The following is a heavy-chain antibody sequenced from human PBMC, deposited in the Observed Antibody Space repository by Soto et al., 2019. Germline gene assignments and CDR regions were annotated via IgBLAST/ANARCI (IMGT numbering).Heavy chain of an antibody. CDR3: VRATYFSDSSGYSRCFYY. J-gene: IGHJ4*02. V-gene: IGHV3-72*01. Sequence: EVQLVESGGGLVKPGGSLRLSCVASGFTLSDHYIAWVRQAPGKGLEWVGRSRGKIQGYTTEYAASVKARFVTSRDDSKNSVYLETNSLKTEHTAGYYCVRATYFSDSSGYSRCFYYWGQGTLVTVSS. CDR1: GFTLSDHY. D-gene: IGHD3-22*01. CDR2: SRGKIQGYTT.